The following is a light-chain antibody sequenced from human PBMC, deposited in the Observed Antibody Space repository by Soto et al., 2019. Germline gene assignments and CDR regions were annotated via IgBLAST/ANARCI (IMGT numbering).Light chain of an antibody. J-gene: IGLJ3*02. Sequence: QSVLTQSPSASGTPGQRVTLSCSGSSSNIGSNTVNWYQQVPGTAPRLLIYSTNLRPSGVPDRFSGSKSGTSASLAISGLQSEDEADYYCAAWDDSLSGPVFGGGTQLTVL. CDR2: STN. V-gene: IGLV1-44*01. CDR1: SSNIGSNT. CDR3: AAWDDSLSGPV.